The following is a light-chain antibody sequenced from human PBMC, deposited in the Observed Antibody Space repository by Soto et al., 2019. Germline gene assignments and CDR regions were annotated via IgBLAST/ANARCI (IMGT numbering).Light chain of an antibody. CDR3: AAWDDSLRGRV. V-gene: IGLV1-44*01. Sequence: QLVLTQPPSASGTPGQRVTISCSGSNSNIGSNTVSWYQQLPGTAPKSLIYSDNQRPSGVPDRISGSRSVTSASLAISGLQSDDEAEYYCAAWDDSLRGRVFGGGTKLTVL. CDR2: SDN. J-gene: IGLJ2*01. CDR1: NSNIGSNT.